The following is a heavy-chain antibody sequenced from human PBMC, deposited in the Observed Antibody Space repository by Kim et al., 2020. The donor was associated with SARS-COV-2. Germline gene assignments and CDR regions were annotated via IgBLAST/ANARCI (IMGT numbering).Heavy chain of an antibody. J-gene: IGHJ4*02. V-gene: IGHV3-23*01. CDR3: AKPPRGAVASSDY. D-gene: IGHD6-19*01. Sequence: YADSVKGRFTISSDKSKNTLYLQMNSLRAEDTAVYYCAKPPRGAVASSDYWGQGTLVTVSS.